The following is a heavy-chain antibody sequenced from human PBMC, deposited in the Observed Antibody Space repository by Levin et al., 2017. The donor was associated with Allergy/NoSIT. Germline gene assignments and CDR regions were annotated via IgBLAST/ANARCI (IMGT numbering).Heavy chain of an antibody. V-gene: IGHV1-69*13. CDR1: GGTFSSYA. J-gene: IGHJ6*03. CDR3: ARGGEIVVVAATNTRIYYYYMDV. Sequence: SVKVSCKASGGTFSSYAISWVRQAPGQGLEWMGGIIPIFGTANYAQKFQGRVTITADESTSTAYMELSSLRSEDTAVYYCARGGEIVVVAATNTRIYYYYMDVWGKGTTVTVSS. D-gene: IGHD2-15*01. CDR2: IIPIFGTA.